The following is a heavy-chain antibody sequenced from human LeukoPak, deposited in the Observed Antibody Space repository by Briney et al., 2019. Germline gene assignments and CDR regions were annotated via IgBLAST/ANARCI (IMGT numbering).Heavy chain of an antibody. CDR1: GFTFSSYS. CDR3: AKSNGYGLVDI. CDR2: IYYSGTT. V-gene: IGHV4-39*07. Sequence: PGGSLRLSCAASGFTFSSYSMNWVRQPPGKGLEWIGSIYYSGTTHYNPSLKSRVTIAVDTSKNQFSLKLISVTAADTAVYYCAKSNGYGLVDIWGQGTMVTVSS. J-gene: IGHJ3*02. D-gene: IGHD3-10*01.